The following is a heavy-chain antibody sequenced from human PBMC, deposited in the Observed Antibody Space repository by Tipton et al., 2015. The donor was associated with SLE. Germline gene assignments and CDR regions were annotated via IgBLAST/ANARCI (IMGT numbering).Heavy chain of an antibody. V-gene: IGHV4-59*11. CDR2: IYYSGST. D-gene: IGHD3-3*01. Sequence: TLSLTCTVSGGSISSHYWSWIRQPPGKGLEWIGYIYYSGSTNYNPSLKSRVTISVDTSKNQFSLKLSSVTAADTAVYYCARESDFWSALDPWGQGTLVTVSS. J-gene: IGHJ5*02. CDR1: GGSISSHY. CDR3: ARESDFWSALDP.